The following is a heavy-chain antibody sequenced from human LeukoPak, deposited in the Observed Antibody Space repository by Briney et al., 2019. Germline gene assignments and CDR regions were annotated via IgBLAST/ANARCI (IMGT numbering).Heavy chain of an antibody. V-gene: IGHV3-23*01. CDR2: ISGSGTTT. CDR1: AFAFSDYT. J-gene: IGHJ3*02. D-gene: IGHD6-6*01. Sequence: GGSLRLSCAASAFAFSDYTMNWVRQAPGKGLEWVSIISGSGTTTYYADSVKGRFTISRDNSKNTLYLQMNSLRAEDTAVYYCARDRRYSSSWGAFDIWGQGTMVTVSS. CDR3: ARDRRYSSSWGAFDI.